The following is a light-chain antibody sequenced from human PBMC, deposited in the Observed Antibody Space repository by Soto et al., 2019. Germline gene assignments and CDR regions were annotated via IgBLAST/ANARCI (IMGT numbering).Light chain of an antibody. CDR2: AAS. Sequence: ILMTQSPGTLSLSPGERATLSCRASQSVSSNLAWYQQKPGQAPRLLIYAASTRATGIPARFSGSGSGTEFTLTISSLQAEDFAVYYCQQYNNWPRTFGQGTKVDIK. CDR1: QSVSSN. V-gene: IGKV3-15*01. J-gene: IGKJ1*01. CDR3: QQYNNWPRT.